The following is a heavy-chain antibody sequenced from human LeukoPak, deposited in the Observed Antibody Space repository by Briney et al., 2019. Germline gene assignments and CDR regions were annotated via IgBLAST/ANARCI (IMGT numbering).Heavy chain of an antibody. J-gene: IGHJ4*02. CDR1: GGSFSGYY. CDR3: ARGGFGELFPIDY. CDR2: INHSGST. Sequence: PSETLSLTCAVYGGSFSGYYWSWIRQPPGKGLEWIGEINHSGSTNYNPSLKSRVTISVDTSKNQFSLKLSSLTAADTAVYYCARGGFGELFPIDYWGQGTLVTVSS. D-gene: IGHD3-10*01. V-gene: IGHV4-34*01.